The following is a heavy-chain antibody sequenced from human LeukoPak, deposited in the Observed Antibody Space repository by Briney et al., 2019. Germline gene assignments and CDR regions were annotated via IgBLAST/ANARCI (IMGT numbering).Heavy chain of an antibody. D-gene: IGHD4-17*01. V-gene: IGHV3-30-3*01. Sequence: GGSLRLSCAASGFTFSSYAMHWVRQAPGKGLEWVAVISYDGSNKYYADSVKGRFTISRDNSKNTLYLQMNSLRAEDTAVYYCARTLIRTSGDYDYWGQGTLVTVSS. J-gene: IGHJ4*02. CDR1: GFTFSSYA. CDR2: ISYDGSNK. CDR3: ARTLIRTSGDYDY.